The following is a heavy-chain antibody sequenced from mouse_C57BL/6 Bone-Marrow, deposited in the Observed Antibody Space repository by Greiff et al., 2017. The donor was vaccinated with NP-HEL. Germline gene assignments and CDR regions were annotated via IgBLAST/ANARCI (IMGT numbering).Heavy chain of an antibody. CDR2: INPNNGGT. J-gene: IGHJ4*01. V-gene: IGHV1-26*01. CDR1: GYTFTDYY. CDR3: ARWFYYYGSSPYAMDY. Sequence: EVQLQQSGPELVKPGASVKISCKASGYTFTDYYMNWVKQSHGKSLEWIGDINPNNGGTSYNQKFKGKATLTVDQSSSAAYMELRSLSSDDSAVYYCARWFYYYGSSPYAMDYWGQGTSVTVSS. D-gene: IGHD1-1*01.